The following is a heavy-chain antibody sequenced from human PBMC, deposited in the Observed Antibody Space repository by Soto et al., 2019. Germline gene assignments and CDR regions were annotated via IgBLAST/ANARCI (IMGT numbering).Heavy chain of an antibody. V-gene: IGHV1-18*01. Sequence: ASVKVSCKASGYTFTSYGISWVRQAPGQGLEWMGWISAYNGNTNYAQKLQGRVTMTTDTSTSTAYMELRSLRSDDTAVYYCARDLYCISTSCYTFVYYYYYGMDVWGQGTTVTVS. CDR2: ISAYNGNT. J-gene: IGHJ6*02. CDR3: ARDLYCISTSCYTFVYYYYYGMDV. CDR1: GYTFTSYG. D-gene: IGHD2-2*02.